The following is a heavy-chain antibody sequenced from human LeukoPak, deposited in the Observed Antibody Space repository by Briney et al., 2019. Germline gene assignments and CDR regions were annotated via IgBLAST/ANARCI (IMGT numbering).Heavy chain of an antibody. D-gene: IGHD6-6*01. V-gene: IGHV3-7*01. CDR2: INRDGREE. CDR3: ARFLQSIAARIGAFDI. J-gene: IGHJ3*02. CDR1: GFTFSNYW. Sequence: GGSLRLSCAASGFTFSNYWMNWVRQAPGKGLQWVANINRDGREEYYVDSVKGRFTISRDNAKNSLSLQMNSLRAEDTAVYYCARFLQSIAARIGAFDIWGQGTMVTVSS.